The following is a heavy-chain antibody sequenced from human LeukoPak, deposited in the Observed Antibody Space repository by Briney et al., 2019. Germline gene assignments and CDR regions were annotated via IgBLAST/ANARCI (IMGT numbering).Heavy chain of an antibody. Sequence: GGSLRLSCAASGFTFSSYSMNWVRQAPGKGLEWVSSISSSSSYIYYADSVKGRFTISRDNAKNSLYLQMNSLRAEDTALYYCARVTQWLAPFDYWGQGTLVTVSS. D-gene: IGHD6-19*01. CDR1: GFTFSSYS. CDR3: ARVTQWLAPFDY. J-gene: IGHJ4*02. CDR2: ISSSSSYI. V-gene: IGHV3-21*04.